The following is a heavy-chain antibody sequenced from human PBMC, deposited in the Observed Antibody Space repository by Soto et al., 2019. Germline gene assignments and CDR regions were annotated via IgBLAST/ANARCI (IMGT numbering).Heavy chain of an antibody. CDR3: VNSDSTSAP. CDR1: GFTFNDYA. D-gene: IGHD6-13*01. Sequence: QSGGSLRLSCAASGFTFNDYAMTWVRQAPGKGLDWVASISGSGFTPYYAASVKGRFTISRDNSKNMVYLQMNSLRVEDTAIYYCVNSDSTSAPWGQGSLVTVSS. CDR2: ISGSGFTP. V-gene: IGHV3-23*01. J-gene: IGHJ5*02.